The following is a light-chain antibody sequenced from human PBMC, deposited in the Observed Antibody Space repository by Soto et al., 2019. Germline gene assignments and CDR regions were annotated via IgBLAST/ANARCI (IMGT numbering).Light chain of an antibody. CDR3: QQYNSYAWT. CDR2: DAS. V-gene: IGKV1-5*01. Sequence: DIQMTQSPSTLSASVGDRATITCRASQSISSWLAWYQQKPGKAPKLLIYDASSLESGVPSRFSGSGSGTEFTLTISRLQPDDFATYYCQQYNSYAWTFGQGTKVDIK. J-gene: IGKJ1*01. CDR1: QSISSW.